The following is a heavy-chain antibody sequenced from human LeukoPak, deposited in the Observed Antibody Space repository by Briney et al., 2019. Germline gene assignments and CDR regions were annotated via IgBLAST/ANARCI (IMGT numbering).Heavy chain of an antibody. J-gene: IGHJ4*02. CDR3: ARDNFWSGYYYFDY. Sequence: GGSLRLSCAASGFTFSGFSMNWVRQAPGKGLEWVSSISSDSHYIYYADSVQGRFTISRDNAKNSLYLQMNSLRAEDTAVYYCARDNFWSGYYYFDYWGQGTLVTVSS. CDR1: GFTFSGFS. V-gene: IGHV3-21*01. CDR2: ISSDSHYI. D-gene: IGHD3-3*01.